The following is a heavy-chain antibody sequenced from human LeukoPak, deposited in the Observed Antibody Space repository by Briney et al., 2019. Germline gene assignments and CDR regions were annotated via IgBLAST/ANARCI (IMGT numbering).Heavy chain of an antibody. J-gene: IGHJ4*02. CDR3: ASTSIGIQLWLLDY. CDR2: INPNSGGT. CDR1: GYTFTGYY. D-gene: IGHD5-18*01. V-gene: IGHV1-2*02. Sequence: ASVKVSCKASGYTFTGYYMDWVRQAPGQGLEWMGWINPNSGGTNYAQKFQGRVAMTRDTSISTAYMELSRLRSDDTAVYYCASTSIGIQLWLLDYWGQGTLVTVSS.